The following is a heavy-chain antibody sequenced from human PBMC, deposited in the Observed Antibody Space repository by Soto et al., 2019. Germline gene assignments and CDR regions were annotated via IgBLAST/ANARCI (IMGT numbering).Heavy chain of an antibody. J-gene: IGHJ4*02. CDR2: IYHSGST. CDR1: GGSISSSNW. CDR3: ARAPDSSGYPHQYYFDY. Sequence: SETLSLTCAVSGGSISSSNWWSWVRQPPGKGLEWIGEIYHSGSTNYNPSLKSRVTISVDKSKNQFSLKLSSVTAADTAVYYCARAPDSSGYPHQYYFDYWGQGTLVTVSS. D-gene: IGHD3-22*01. V-gene: IGHV4-4*02.